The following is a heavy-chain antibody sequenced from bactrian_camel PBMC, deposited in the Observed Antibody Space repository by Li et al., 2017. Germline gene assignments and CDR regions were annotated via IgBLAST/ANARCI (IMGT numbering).Heavy chain of an antibody. D-gene: IGHD3*01. CDR3: TAVSGY. V-gene: IGHV3S40*01. Sequence: VQLVESGGGSVQAGGTLTLSCKASGWVYNTKCMGYFRQAPGKGLEWVSTVNRAGSTTYYGDSVKGRFICSRDNAKNTVYLQMNSLKPEDTAVYYCTAVSGYWGQGTQVTVS. CDR1: GWVYNTKC. J-gene: IGHJ6*01. CDR2: VNRAGSTT.